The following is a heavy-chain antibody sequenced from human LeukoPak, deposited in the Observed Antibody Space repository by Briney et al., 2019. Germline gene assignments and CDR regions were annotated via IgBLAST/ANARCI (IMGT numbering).Heavy chain of an antibody. CDR2: IKQDGSET. CDR1: EFNFSSYW. J-gene: IGHJ6*02. Sequence: GGSLRLSCAASEFNFSSYWIIWVRQAPGKGLEWVANIKQDGSETYYVDSVKGRFTISRDNAKNSLYLQMNSLRAEDTAVYFCTRDGMEVWGQGTTVIVSS. V-gene: IGHV3-7*01. CDR3: TRDGMEV.